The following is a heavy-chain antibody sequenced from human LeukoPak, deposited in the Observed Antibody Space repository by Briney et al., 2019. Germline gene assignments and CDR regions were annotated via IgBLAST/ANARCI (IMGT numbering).Heavy chain of an antibody. CDR2: ISSSSSYI. Sequence: GGSLRLSCAASGFTFSSYRMTWVRQAPGKGLEWVSSISSSSSYIYYADSVKGRFTISRDNAKNSLYLQMNSLRAEDTAVYYCAREASGTNYYDSSGYYPFYFDYWGQGTLVTVSS. D-gene: IGHD3-22*01. CDR1: GFTFSSYR. V-gene: IGHV3-21*01. CDR3: AREASGTNYYDSSGYYPFYFDY. J-gene: IGHJ4*02.